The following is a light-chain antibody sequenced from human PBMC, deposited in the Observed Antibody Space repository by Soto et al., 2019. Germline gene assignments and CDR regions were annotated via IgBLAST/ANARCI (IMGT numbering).Light chain of an antibody. Sequence: EIVLTQSPGTLSLSPGERATLSCRASQSVSSSYLAWYQQKSGQTPRLLIYGASSRATGIPDRFSGSGSWTDFNLTISRLEPDDFAVYYCQQYGSSPRTFGQGTKVEIK. CDR1: QSVSSSY. CDR3: QQYGSSPRT. CDR2: GAS. V-gene: IGKV3-20*01. J-gene: IGKJ1*01.